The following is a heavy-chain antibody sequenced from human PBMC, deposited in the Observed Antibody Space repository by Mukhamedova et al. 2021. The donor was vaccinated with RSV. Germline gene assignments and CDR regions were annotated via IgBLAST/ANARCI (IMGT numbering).Heavy chain of an antibody. CDR3: ARDPHGIPYYYMDV. CDR2: IIPIFGTA. V-gene: IGHV1-69*06. Sequence: APGQGLEWMGGIIPIFGTANYAQKFQGRVTITADKSTSTAYMELSSLRSEDTAVYYCARDPHGIPYYYMDVWGKGTTVTVSS. J-gene: IGHJ6*03.